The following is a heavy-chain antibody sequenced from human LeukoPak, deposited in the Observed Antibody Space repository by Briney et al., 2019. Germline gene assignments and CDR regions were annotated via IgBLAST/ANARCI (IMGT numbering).Heavy chain of an antibody. CDR1: GFTFSSYG. CDR2: IWYDGSNK. J-gene: IGHJ1*01. CDR3: ARDALSSWYPGWYFQH. D-gene: IGHD6-13*01. Sequence: GRSLRLSCAASGFTFSSYGMHWVRQAPGKGLERVAVIWYDGSNKYYADSVRGRFTISRDNSKNTLYLQMNSLRAEDTAVYYCARDALSSWYPGWYFQHWGQGTLVTVSS. V-gene: IGHV3-33*01.